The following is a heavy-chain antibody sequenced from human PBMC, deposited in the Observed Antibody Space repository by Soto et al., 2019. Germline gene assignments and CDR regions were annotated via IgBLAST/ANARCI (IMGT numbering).Heavy chain of an antibody. CDR1: GCSFSSYA. CDR2: ISARGGSS. Sequence: DVQLLESGGGLVQPGGSLRLSCAASGCSFSSYAMVWVRQAPGKGLEWVSVISARGGSSYFADSVKGRFTISRDNSKNVLSLEMNSLRAEDTAIYFCAKGSIEYSASVDNWGQGTLVLVSS. D-gene: IGHD4-4*01. V-gene: IGHV3-23*01. CDR3: AKGSIEYSASVDN. J-gene: IGHJ4*02.